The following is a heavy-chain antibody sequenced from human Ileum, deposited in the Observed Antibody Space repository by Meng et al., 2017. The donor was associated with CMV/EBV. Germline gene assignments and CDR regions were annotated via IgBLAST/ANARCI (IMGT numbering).Heavy chain of an antibody. CDR1: GGSVSGSTYY. Sequence: SETLSLTCTFSGGSVSGSTYYWAWIRQSPGKGPEWIGSVYDTGDTHYNPSLKSRVTTSIDPSKHQFPLKLKSVTAADSAVYYCASGGLGGAIHYWGQGTLVTVSS. V-gene: IGHV4-39*06. CDR3: ASGGLGGAIHY. CDR2: VYDTGDT. D-gene: IGHD2-2*02. J-gene: IGHJ4*02.